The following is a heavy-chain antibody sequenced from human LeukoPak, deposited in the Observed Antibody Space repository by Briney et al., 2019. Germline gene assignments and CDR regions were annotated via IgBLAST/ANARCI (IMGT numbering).Heavy chain of an antibody. CDR2: ISVYNGNT. Sequence: GASVKVSCKASGYTFSNYGIAWVRQAPGQGLEWVGWISVYNGNTNYPRNLQGRVTMTTDTSTRTAYMELRSLRSDDTAVYYCARRAGAYSHPYDYWGQGTLVTVSS. J-gene: IGHJ4*02. D-gene: IGHD4/OR15-4a*01. V-gene: IGHV1-18*01. CDR3: ARRAGAYSHPYDY. CDR1: GYTFSNYG.